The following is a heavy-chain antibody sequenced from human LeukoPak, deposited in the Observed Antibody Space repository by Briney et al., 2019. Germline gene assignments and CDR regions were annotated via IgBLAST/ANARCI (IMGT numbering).Heavy chain of an antibody. CDR2: IIPIFGTA. CDR3: AREPTTVEPPLSD. CDR1: GGTFSSYA. J-gene: IGHJ4*02. D-gene: IGHD4-17*01. V-gene: IGHV1-69*13. Sequence: GASVKVSCKASGGTFSSYAISWVRQAPGQGLEWMGGIIPIFGTANYAQKFQGRVTITADESTSTAYMELSSLRSGDTAVYYCAREPTTVEPPLSDWGQGTLVTVSS.